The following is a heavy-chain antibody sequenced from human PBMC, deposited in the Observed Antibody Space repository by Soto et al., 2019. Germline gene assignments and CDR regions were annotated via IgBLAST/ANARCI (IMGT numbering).Heavy chain of an antibody. D-gene: IGHD2-15*01. CDR2: LNPNSGNT. J-gene: IGHJ4*02. CDR3: ARWGVAAQGIDY. CDR1: GYTFTSYD. Sequence: QIQLVQSGAEVKKPGASVKVSCKASGYTFTSYDINWVRQATGQGLEWMGWLNPNSGNTGYAQQFQGRVTMTRDTPISTAYMELTSLRSEDTAVYYCARWGVAAQGIDYWGQGTLVTVSS. V-gene: IGHV1-8*01.